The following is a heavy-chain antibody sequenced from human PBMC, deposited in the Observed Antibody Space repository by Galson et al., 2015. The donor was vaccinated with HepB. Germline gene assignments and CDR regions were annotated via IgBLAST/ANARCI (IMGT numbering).Heavy chain of an antibody. Sequence: SLRLSCAASGFTFSSYGMHWVRQAPGKGLEWVAVIWSDGSKRYYVDSVKGRFTISRDNSKDSLYLQMNSLRDEDTAVYYCARGGHAYGGYVGFDYWGQGTLVTVSS. J-gene: IGHJ4*02. D-gene: IGHD5-12*01. V-gene: IGHV3-33*01. CDR2: IWSDGSKR. CDR1: GFTFSSYG. CDR3: ARGGHAYGGYVGFDY.